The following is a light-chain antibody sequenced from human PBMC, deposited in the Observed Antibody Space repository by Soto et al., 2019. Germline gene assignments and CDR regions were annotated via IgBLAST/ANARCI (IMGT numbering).Light chain of an antibody. J-gene: IGKJ4*01. V-gene: IGKV1-39*01. Sequence: QIAQVPFPLFSSLREKSNRGFRASQSISSYLNWYQQKPGKAPKLLIYAASSLQSGVPSRFSGSGSGTDFTLTISSLQPEDFATYYCQQSYSTPLTFGGGTKVDIK. CDR1: QSISSY. CDR3: QQSYSTPLT. CDR2: AAS.